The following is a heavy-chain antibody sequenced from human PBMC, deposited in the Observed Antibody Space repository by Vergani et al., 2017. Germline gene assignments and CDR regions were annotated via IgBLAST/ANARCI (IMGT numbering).Heavy chain of an antibody. J-gene: IGHJ3*01. Sequence: QLLESGGGLIQPGGSLRLSCAASGFTFNSYAMTWVRQAPGKGLEWVSGIKNNGGSTYYADSVKGRFTISGDNSKNTLYRQITVLRAEDTATYYCAKVCGSTSCEYGGGAFDVWGHGTMVTVSS. D-gene: IGHD2-2*01. CDR3: AKVCGSTSCEYGGGAFDV. CDR1: GFTFNSYA. CDR2: IKNNGGST. V-gene: IGHV3-23*01.